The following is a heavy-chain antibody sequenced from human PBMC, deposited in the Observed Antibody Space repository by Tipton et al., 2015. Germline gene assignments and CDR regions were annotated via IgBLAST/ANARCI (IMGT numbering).Heavy chain of an antibody. V-gene: IGHV4-30-4*01. CDR2: IFYSATT. Sequence: TLSLTCTVSGGSIKTGDDYWTWIRQPPGEGREWIGHIFYSATTYYNPSRERRVTISLETSKNQFYLKLSSVTGADTAVYYCARRRDDFADYSWFAPWGQGSLVTVSS. CDR1: GGSIKTGDDY. D-gene: IGHD4-11*01. J-gene: IGHJ5*02. CDR3: ARRRDDFADYSWFAP.